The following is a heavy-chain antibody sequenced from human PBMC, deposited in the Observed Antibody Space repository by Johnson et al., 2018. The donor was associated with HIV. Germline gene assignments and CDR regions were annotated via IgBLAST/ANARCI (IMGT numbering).Heavy chain of an antibody. Sequence: QVQLVESGGGVVQPGRSLRLSCAASGFTFSSYGMHWVRQAPGQGLEWVAVIWYDGSNKYYADSVKGRFTISRDNSKNTLYLQMNSLRAEDTAVYYCARGSWSSGSYGIWYAFDIWGQGTKVTVSS. CDR3: ARGSWSSGSYGIWYAFDI. J-gene: IGHJ3*02. CDR2: IWYDGSNK. CDR1: GFTFSSYG. V-gene: IGHV3-30*19. D-gene: IGHD1-26*01.